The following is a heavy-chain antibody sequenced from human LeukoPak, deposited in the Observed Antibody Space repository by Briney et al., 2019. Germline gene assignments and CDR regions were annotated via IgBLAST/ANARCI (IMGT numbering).Heavy chain of an antibody. V-gene: IGHV3-30*02. Sequence: GGSLRLSCAASGFTFSSYGMHWVRQAPGKGLEWVAFIRYDGSNKYSADSMKGRFTISRDNSNNTLYLQINSLRAEYTAVYYCARDGRGLTDYYLGAWFDPWGQGTLVTVSS. CDR2: IRYDGSNK. J-gene: IGHJ5*02. CDR3: ARDGRGLTDYYLGAWFDP. CDR1: GFTFSSYG. D-gene: IGHD3-9*01.